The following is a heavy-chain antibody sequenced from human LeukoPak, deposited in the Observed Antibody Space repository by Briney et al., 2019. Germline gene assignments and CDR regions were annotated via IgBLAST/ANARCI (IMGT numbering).Heavy chain of an antibody. Sequence: ASVKVSCKASGYTFTSYYMHWVRQAPGQGLGWMGIINPSGGSTSYAQKFQGRVTMTRDMSTSTVYMELSSLRSEDTAVYYCARVWKYNWNDSGFDPWGQGTLVTVSS. CDR1: GYTFTSYY. CDR2: INPSGGST. CDR3: ARVWKYNWNDSGFDP. D-gene: IGHD1-1*01. J-gene: IGHJ5*02. V-gene: IGHV1-46*01.